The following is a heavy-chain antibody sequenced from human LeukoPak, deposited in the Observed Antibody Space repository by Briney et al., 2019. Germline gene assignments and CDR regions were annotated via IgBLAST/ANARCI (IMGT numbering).Heavy chain of an antibody. D-gene: IGHD2-8*01. V-gene: IGHV1-8*03. CDR2: VTPTTGNT. CDR1: GYTFTSYD. J-gene: IGHJ4*02. Sequence: ASVKVSCKASGYTFTSYDINWVRQAPGQGLEWMGWVTPTTGNTGYAQKFQGRVTITRDTSIGTTYLGLSSLRSEDTAMYYCARGETQCMDYWGQGTLVTVSS. CDR3: ARGETQCMDY.